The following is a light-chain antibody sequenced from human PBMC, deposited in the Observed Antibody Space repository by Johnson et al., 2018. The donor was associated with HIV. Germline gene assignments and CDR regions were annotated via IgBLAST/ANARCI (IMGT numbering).Light chain of an antibody. CDR3: GTWNSRLSVGHV. V-gene: IGLV1-51*01. Sequence: QSVLTQPPSVSAAPGQKVTISCSGSSCDIGNNYVSWHQKFPGAAPKVLIYDNNKRPSGIPDRISGSKSGTSATLGITGLQTGDEADYYCGTWNSRLSVGHVFGTGTKVTV. CDR2: DNN. CDR1: SCDIGNNY. J-gene: IGLJ1*01.